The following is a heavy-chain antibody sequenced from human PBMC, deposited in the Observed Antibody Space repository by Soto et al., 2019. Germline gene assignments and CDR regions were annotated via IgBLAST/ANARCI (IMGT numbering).Heavy chain of an antibody. J-gene: IGHJ4*01. CDR3: AKDGSVSGSHYTSFGY. D-gene: IGHD3-10*01. V-gene: IGHV3-53*01. CDR2: IYSTGTT. Sequence: EVHLVESGGGLIQPGGSLQLSCAASGFTVGNNYMSWVRQAPGKGLDWVSLIYSTGTTKYADSVKGRFTVSRDNAKNTLYLQMNSLSAEDPALYYCAKDGSVSGSHYTSFGYWGHGTLVTV. CDR1: GFTVGNNY.